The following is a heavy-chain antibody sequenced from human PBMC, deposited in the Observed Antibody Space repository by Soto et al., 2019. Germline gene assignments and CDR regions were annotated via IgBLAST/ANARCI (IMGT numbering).Heavy chain of an antibody. CDR2: ISSGSSYI. CDR1: GFSLSDYA. CDR3: ARDPAGGDSRWFDP. D-gene: IGHD2-21*02. J-gene: IGHJ5*02. V-gene: IGHV3-21*01. Sequence: EVQLVESGGGLVRPGGSLRVSCAASGFSLSDYAMTWVRQAPGKGLEWVSSISSGSSYIYYADSVKGRFTISRDNTKNSLYLQMTSLRAEDTAVYYCARDPAGGDSRWFDPWGQGTLVTVSS.